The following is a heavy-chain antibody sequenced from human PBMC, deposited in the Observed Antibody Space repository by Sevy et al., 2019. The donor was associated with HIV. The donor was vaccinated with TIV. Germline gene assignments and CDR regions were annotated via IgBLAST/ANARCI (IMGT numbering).Heavy chain of an antibody. CDR1: GFAFSSHA. Sequence: GGSLRLSCAASGFAFSSHAMHWVRQAPGKGLEWVAVISYAGTETLYAASVEGRFTISRDNSKNMLSLQINSLRPEDTAVYYCARDGGYSIKWYPLYWGHGTLVTVSS. D-gene: IGHD6-13*01. J-gene: IGHJ4*01. V-gene: IGHV3-30-3*01. CDR3: ARDGGYSIKWYPLY. CDR2: ISYAGTET.